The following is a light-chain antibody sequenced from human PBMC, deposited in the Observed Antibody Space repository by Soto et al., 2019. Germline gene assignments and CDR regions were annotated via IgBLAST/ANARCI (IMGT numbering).Light chain of an antibody. CDR2: HAS. J-gene: IGKJ1*01. CDR1: QSISSW. Sequence: DSQMAQLPSTLFASVGDRVAIICRASQSISSWLAWYQQKPGKAPKLLIYHASNLQSGVPSRFSGSGSGTEFTLTISSLQPDDFATYYCQQYNSYSFGQGTKVDIK. V-gene: IGKV1-5*02. CDR3: QQYNSYS.